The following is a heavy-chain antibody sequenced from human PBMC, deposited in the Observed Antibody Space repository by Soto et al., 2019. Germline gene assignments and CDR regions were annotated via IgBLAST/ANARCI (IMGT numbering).Heavy chain of an antibody. Sequence: QVQLQESGPGLVKPSETLSLACTVSGGSFGNYYWSWIRQPPGKGLEWIGYIYYRGSTNYNPSLKSRATISIDTSKHQLALRLSSVTAADSAVYYCATGLFVPDNYFYYGVDVWGRGTAVTISS. J-gene: IGHJ6*02. D-gene: IGHD2-21*01. CDR1: GGSFGNYY. CDR3: ATGLFVPDNYFYYGVDV. V-gene: IGHV4-59*01. CDR2: IYYRGST.